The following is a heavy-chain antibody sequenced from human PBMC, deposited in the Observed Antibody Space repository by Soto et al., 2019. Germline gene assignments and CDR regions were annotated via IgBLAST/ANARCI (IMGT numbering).Heavy chain of an antibody. CDR1: GGSISSGGYY. CDR2: IYYSGST. J-gene: IGHJ5*02. D-gene: IGHD3-22*01. V-gene: IGHV4-31*03. Sequence: PSETVSLTCTVSGGSISSGGYYWSWIRQHPGKGLEWIGYIYYSGSTYYNPSLKSRVTISVDTSKNQFSLKLSSVTAADTAVYYCSRVFSDSPSFFDPWGQGTLVTVSS. CDR3: SRVFSDSPSFFDP.